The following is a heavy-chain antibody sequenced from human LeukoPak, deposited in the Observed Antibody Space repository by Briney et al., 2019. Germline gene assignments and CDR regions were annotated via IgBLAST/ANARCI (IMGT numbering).Heavy chain of an antibody. CDR2: IYMSGST. D-gene: IGHD3-16*01. J-gene: IGHJ3*01. CDR3: TRGPQWSRPVGDASDV. CDR1: GFIVTSNY. V-gene: IGHV3-53*01. Sequence: GGSLRLSCAASGFIVTSNYMSWVRQAPGKGLDWVSVIYMSGSTYYADSVKGRFTISRDYSKNTLYLQMNSLRDDDTAVYYCTRGPQWSRPVGDASDVWGQGTMVIVSS.